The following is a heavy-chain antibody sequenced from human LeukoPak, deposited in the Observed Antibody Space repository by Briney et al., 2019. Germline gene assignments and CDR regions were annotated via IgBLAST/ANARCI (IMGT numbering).Heavy chain of an antibody. Sequence: PGGSLRLSCVASGFTFSNHAMTWVRQAPGKGLEWVSAISANGVDTFYAPSVKGRFTISRDNSKNTLYLQINSLRAEDTAIYHCAKDVWWSVSWGQGTLVTVSS. D-gene: IGHD2-8*02. CDR1: GFTFSNHA. CDR2: ISANGVDT. V-gene: IGHV3-23*01. CDR3: AKDVWWSVS. J-gene: IGHJ5*02.